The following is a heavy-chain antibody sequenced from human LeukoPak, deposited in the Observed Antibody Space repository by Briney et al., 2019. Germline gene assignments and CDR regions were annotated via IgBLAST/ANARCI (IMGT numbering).Heavy chain of an antibody. CDR3: ATYYYDSSGYASYAFDI. CDR2: IYYRGST. V-gene: IGHV4-59*03. D-gene: IGHD3-22*01. CDR1: GGSIRSYY. Sequence: SETLSLTCTVSGGSIRSYYWSWIRQPPGKGLEWIGYIYYRGSTNYNPSLKSRVTISVDTSKNQFSLKLSSVTAADTAVYYCATYYYDSSGYASYAFDIWGQGTMVTVSS. J-gene: IGHJ3*02.